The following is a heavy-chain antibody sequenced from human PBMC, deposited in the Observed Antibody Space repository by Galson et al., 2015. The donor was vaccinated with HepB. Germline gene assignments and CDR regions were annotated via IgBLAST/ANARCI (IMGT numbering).Heavy chain of an antibody. J-gene: IGHJ6*02. CDR2: ISESGSVT. CDR3: ARWRSTSCSRSQCRGMDV. V-gene: IGHV3-23*01. CDR1: GFTFSSYA. Sequence: SLRLSCAASGFTFSSYAMSWVRQAPGKGLEWVSVISESGSVTYCADSVKGRFTISRDNSKSTLYLQMNSLRAEDTAVYYCARWRSTSCSRSQCRGMDVWGQGITVTVSS. D-gene: IGHD2-2*01.